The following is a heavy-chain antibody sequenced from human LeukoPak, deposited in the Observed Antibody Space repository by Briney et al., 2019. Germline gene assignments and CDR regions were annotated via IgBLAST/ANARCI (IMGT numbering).Heavy chain of an antibody. Sequence: GGSLRLSCAASGFTVSSNYMSWVRQAPGKGLEWVSVIYSGGSTYYADSVKGRFTISRDNSKNTLYLQMNSLRAEDTAVYYCATNLGYYGSGSSDYWGQGTLVTVSS. CDR1: GFTVSSNY. V-gene: IGHV3-66*01. D-gene: IGHD3-10*01. CDR2: IYSGGST. J-gene: IGHJ4*02. CDR3: ATNLGYYGSGSSDY.